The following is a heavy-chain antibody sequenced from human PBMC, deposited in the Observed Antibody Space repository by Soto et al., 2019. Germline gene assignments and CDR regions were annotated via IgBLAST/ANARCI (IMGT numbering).Heavy chain of an antibody. D-gene: IGHD3-9*01. CDR2: VYENGRP. Sequence: SETLSLTCTISGGSISVYYWSWIRQSPRQGLEWIGYVYENGRPYYSPSLTSRVTISADTSKNQISLKLTSATAADTAVDYCARGGGSSPPRYWGRGTLVTVSS. CDR1: GGSISVYY. J-gene: IGHJ4*02. V-gene: IGHV4-59*01. CDR3: ARGGGSSPPRY.